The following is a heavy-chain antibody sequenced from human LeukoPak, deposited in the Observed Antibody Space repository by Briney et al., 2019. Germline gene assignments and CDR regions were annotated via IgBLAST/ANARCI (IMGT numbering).Heavy chain of an antibody. CDR1: GGSISSYY. V-gene: IGHV4-59*08. Sequence: SETLSLTCTVSGGSISSYYWSWIRQPPGKGLEWIGYIYYSGSTNYNPSLKSRVTISVDTSKNQFSLKLSSVTAADTAVYYCARHPRIAAAEGAFDIWGQGTMVTVSS. CDR2: IYYSGST. J-gene: IGHJ3*02. D-gene: IGHD6-13*01. CDR3: ARHPRIAAAEGAFDI.